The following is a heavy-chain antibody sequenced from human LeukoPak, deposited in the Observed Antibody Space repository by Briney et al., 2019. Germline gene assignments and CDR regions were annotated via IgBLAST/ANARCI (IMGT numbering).Heavy chain of an antibody. CDR2: ISSSGSTI. CDR3: ASGGYTPWRYYYYMDI. D-gene: IGHD5-12*01. V-gene: IGHV3-48*03. J-gene: IGHJ6*03. Sequence: GGSLRLSCAASGFTFSSYEMNWVRQAPGKGLEWVSYISSSGSTIYYADSVKGRFTISRDNAKNSLYLQMNSLRAEDTAVYYCASGGYTPWRYYYYMDIWGKGTTVTVSS. CDR1: GFTFSSYE.